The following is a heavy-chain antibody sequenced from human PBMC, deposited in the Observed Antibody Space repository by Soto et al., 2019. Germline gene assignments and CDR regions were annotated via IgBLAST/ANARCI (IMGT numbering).Heavy chain of an antibody. Sequence: ASVKVSCKASGYTFTSYAMHWVRQAPGQRLEWMGWINAGNGNTKYSQKFQGRVTITRDTSASTAYMELSSLRSEDTAVYYCANSPNVEGSSWHFDYWGQGTLVTVSS. D-gene: IGHD6-13*01. J-gene: IGHJ4*02. V-gene: IGHV1-3*01. CDR3: ANSPNVEGSSWHFDY. CDR1: GYTFTSYA. CDR2: INAGNGNT.